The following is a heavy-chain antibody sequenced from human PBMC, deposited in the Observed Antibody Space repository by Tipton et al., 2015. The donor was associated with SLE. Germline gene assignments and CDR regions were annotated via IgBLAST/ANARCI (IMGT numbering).Heavy chain of an antibody. CDR1: GGSISSYY. CDR3: ARDTPWYYGSGSYYPDAFDI. J-gene: IGHJ3*02. V-gene: IGHV4-59*01. CDR2: IYYSGST. D-gene: IGHD3-10*01. Sequence: TLSLTCTVSGGSISSYYWSWIRQPPGKGLEWIRYIYYSGSTNYNPSLKSRVTISVDTSKNQFSLKLSSVTAADTAVYYCARDTPWYYGSGSYYPDAFDIWGQGTMVTVSS.